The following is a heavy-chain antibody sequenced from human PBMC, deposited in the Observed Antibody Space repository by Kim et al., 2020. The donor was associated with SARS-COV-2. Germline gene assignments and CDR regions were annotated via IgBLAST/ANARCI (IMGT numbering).Heavy chain of an antibody. V-gene: IGHV4-39*01. CDR1: GGSISSSSYY. CDR3: AITAGSGYQWLVISTIGGWFDP. J-gene: IGHJ5*02. D-gene: IGHD6-19*01. Sequence: SETLSLTCTVSGGSISSSSYYWGWIRQPPGKGLEWIGSIYYSGSTYYNPSLKSRVTISVDTSKNQFSLKLSSVTAADTAVYYCAITAGSGYQWLVISTIGGWFDPWGQGTLVTVSS. CDR2: IYYSGST.